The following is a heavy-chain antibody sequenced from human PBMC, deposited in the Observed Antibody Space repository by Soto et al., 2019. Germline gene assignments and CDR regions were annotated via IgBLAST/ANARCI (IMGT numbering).Heavy chain of an antibody. J-gene: IGHJ4*02. CDR2: ISYDGSNK. CDR3: AKVILGITGPTWAGKGGLDY. D-gene: IGHD3-10*01. CDR1: EFTFSSYG. V-gene: IGHV3-30*18. Sequence: GVSLRLSCVASEFTFSSYGMHWVRQAPGKGLEWVAVISYDGSNKYYADSVKGRFTISRDNSKNTLYLQMSSLRAEDTAVYYCAKVILGITGPTWAGKGGLDYWGQGTLVTVSS.